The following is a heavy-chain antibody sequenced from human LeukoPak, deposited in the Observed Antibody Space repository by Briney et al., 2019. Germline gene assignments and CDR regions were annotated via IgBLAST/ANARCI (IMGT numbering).Heavy chain of an antibody. J-gene: IGHJ3*02. V-gene: IGHV1-2*02. CDR3: AAGITYCGGDCYPGDAFDI. Sequence: GASVKVSCKASGYTFTGYYMYWVRQAPGQGLEWMGLINPNSGGTNYAQKFQGRVTMTRDTSISTAYMELTRLRSDDTAVYYCAAGITYCGGDCYPGDAFDIWGQGTMVTVSS. D-gene: IGHD2-21*02. CDR2: INPNSGGT. CDR1: GYTFTGYY.